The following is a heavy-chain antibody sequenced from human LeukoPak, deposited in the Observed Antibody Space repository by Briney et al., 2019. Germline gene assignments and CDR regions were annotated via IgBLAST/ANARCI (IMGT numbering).Heavy chain of an antibody. D-gene: IGHD6-13*01. J-gene: IGHJ4*02. CDR2: ISVYNGDT. Sequence: ASVKVSCKASGYTFTSYGISWVRQAPGQGLEWMGWISVYNGDTNYAQKLQGRITMTTDTSTSTAYMELRSLRSDDTAVYYCARYSSSYTSSPTDYWGQGTLVTVSS. V-gene: IGHV1-18*04. CDR3: ARYSSSYTSSPTDY. CDR1: GYTFTSYG.